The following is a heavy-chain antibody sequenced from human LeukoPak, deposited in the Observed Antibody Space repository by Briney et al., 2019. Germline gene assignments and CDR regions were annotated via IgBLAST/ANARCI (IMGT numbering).Heavy chain of an antibody. CDR3: ARDGYDFWSGYSPFDP. CDR1: GGSISSGSDY. CDR2: IYTSGST. J-gene: IGHJ5*02. Sequence: SETLSLTCTVSGGSISSGSDYWSWIRQPAGKGLEWIGRIYTSGSTNYNPSLKSRVTISVDTSKNQFSLKLSSVTAADTAVYYCARDGYDFWSGYSPFDPWGQGTLVTVSS. D-gene: IGHD3-3*01. V-gene: IGHV4-61*02.